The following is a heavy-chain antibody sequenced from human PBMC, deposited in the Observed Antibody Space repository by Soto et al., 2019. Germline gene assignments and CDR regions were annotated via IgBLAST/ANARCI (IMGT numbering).Heavy chain of an antibody. CDR3: AKGPQSSGWYHRKYYYGMDV. Sequence: GWSLRLSCAASGFTFSSYGMHWVRQAPGKGLEWVAVISYDGSNKYYADSVKGRFTISRDNSKNTLYLQMNSLRAEDTAVYYCAKGPQSSGWYHRKYYYGMDVWGQGITVTVSS. J-gene: IGHJ6*02. CDR1: GFTFSSYG. V-gene: IGHV3-30*18. CDR2: ISYDGSNK. D-gene: IGHD6-19*01.